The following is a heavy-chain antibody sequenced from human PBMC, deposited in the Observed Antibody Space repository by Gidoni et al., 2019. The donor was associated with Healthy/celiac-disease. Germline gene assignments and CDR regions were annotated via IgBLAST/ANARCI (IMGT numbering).Heavy chain of an antibody. D-gene: IGHD5-12*01. CDR1: GGSISSSSYY. CDR2: IYYSGST. Sequence: QLQLQESGPGLVKPSETLSLTCTVSGGSISSSSYYWGWIRQPPGKGLEWIGSIYYSGSTYYNPSLKSRVTISVDTSKNQFSLKLSSVTAADTAVYYCARIEWLFGNWFDPWGQGTLVTVSS. J-gene: IGHJ5*02. V-gene: IGHV4-39*07. CDR3: ARIEWLFGNWFDP.